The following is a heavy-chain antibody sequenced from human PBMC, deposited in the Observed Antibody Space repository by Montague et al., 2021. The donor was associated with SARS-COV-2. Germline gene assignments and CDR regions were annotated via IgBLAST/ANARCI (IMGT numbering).Heavy chain of an antibody. Sequence: TLSLTCSVSGDSMTSGSYFWTWIRQPTGKGLEWIGHIQTTGTSNYNPSLRARITMSIDTSRNQFSLEVRSVTAADTAVYYCARDRPESWRISPGLAGLFATVVHSASGLDVWGQGTTVTVS. CDR2: IQTTGTS. CDR1: GDSMTSGSYF. D-gene: IGHD6-25*01. V-gene: IGHV4-61*09. J-gene: IGHJ6*02. CDR3: ARDRPESWRISPGLAGLFATVVHSASGLDV.